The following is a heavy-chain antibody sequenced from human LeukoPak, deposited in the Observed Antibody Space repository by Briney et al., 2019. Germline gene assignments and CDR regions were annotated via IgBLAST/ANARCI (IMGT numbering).Heavy chain of an antibody. V-gene: IGHV3-74*01. Sequence: QSGGSLRLSCAASGFDFSSNWMHWVRHAPGQGLVWVSRIKGDGISTNYADSVKGRFTISRDIAKNTLYLQMNSLRDEDTGVYYCAKDHYWSIDYWGRGTLVTVSS. CDR3: AKDHYWSIDY. J-gene: IGHJ4*02. CDR1: GFDFSSNW. CDR2: IKGDGIST. D-gene: IGHD3-3*01.